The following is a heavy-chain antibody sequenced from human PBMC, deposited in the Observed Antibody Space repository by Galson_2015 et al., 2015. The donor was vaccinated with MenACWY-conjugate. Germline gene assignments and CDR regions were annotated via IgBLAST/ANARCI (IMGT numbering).Heavy chain of an antibody. CDR3: VKDRGDIVAAVPANWFDP. Sequence: SPRLSCAASGFNFRNYWMHWVRQDPGRGLAWISHINKDGSRTTYADSVKGRFTISRDNAKNTVYLQMNSLRTEDTAVYYCVKDRGDIVAAVPANWFDPWGQGTLVTVSS. J-gene: IGHJ5*02. D-gene: IGHD2-15*01. CDR1: GFNFRNYW. CDR2: INKDGSRT. V-gene: IGHV3-74*01.